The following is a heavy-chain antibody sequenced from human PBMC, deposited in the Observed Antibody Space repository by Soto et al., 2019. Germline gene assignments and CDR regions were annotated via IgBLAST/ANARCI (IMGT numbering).Heavy chain of an antibody. D-gene: IGHD2-21*01. CDR2: IYYSGST. V-gene: IGHV4-39*02. CDR1: GGSISSSSYY. Sequence: SETLSVTCSVSGGSISSSSYYWGWIRQPPGKGLEWIGSIYYSGSTYYNPSLKSRVTISVDTSKNQFSLKLSSVTAADTAVYYCARDCWAFDIWGQGTMVTVSS. CDR3: ARDCWAFDI. J-gene: IGHJ3*02.